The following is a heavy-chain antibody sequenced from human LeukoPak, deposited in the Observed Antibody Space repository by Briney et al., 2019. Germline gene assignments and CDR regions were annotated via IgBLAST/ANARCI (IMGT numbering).Heavy chain of an antibody. D-gene: IGHD5-18*01. CDR3: ARETAMVKDYYFDY. J-gene: IGHJ4*02. CDR2: ISSSSSYI. V-gene: IGHV3-21*01. Sequence: SISSSSSYIYYADSVKGRFTISRDNAKNSLYLQMNSLRAEDTAVYYCARETAMVKDYYFDYWGQGTLVTVSS.